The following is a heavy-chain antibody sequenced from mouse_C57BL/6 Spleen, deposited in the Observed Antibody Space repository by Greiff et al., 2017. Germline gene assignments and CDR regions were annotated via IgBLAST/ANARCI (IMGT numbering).Heavy chain of an antibody. J-gene: IGHJ1*03. D-gene: IGHD1-1*01. Sequence: LQESGPELVKPGASVKISCKASGYSFTDYNMNWVKQSNGKSLEWIGVINPNYGTTSYNQKFKGKATLTVDQSSSTAYMQLNSLTSEDSAVYYCARSGTTVVATNFDVWGTGTTVTVSS. CDR3: ARSGTTVVATNFDV. V-gene: IGHV1-39*01. CDR1: GYSFTDYN. CDR2: INPNYGTT.